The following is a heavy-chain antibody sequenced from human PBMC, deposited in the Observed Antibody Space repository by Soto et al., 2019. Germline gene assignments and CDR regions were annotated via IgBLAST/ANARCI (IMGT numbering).Heavy chain of an antibody. J-gene: IGHJ3*02. Sequence: QVQLQESGPGLVKPSQTLSLTCTVSGGSISSGDDYWSWIRQHPGKGLEWIGYIYYSGSTYYNPSLKSRVTISVDTSKNQFSLKLSSVTAADTAVYYCAREVLPYWGYDDAFDIWGQGTMVTVSS. D-gene: IGHD5-12*01. CDR3: AREVLPYWGYDDAFDI. CDR2: IYYSGST. CDR1: GGSISSGDDY. V-gene: IGHV4-30-4*01.